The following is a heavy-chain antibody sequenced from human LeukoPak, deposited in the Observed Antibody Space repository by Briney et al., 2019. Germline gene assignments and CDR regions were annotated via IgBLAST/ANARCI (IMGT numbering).Heavy chain of an antibody. Sequence: ASVKVSCKASVSTFTSYGISWVRQAPRQGLEWMGWISAYNGNTNYAQKLQGRGTMTTDTSTSTAYIELRSLRSDDTAVYYCAAHPHCSSTSCYPYYYYYYMDVWGKGTTVTVSS. CDR3: AAHPHCSSTSCYPYYYYYYMDV. CDR2: ISAYNGNT. J-gene: IGHJ6*03. CDR1: VSTFTSYG. D-gene: IGHD2-2*01. V-gene: IGHV1-18*01.